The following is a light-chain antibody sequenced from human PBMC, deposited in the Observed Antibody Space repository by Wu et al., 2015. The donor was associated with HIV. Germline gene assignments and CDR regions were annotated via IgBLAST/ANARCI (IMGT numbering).Light chain of an antibody. V-gene: IGKV1-5*03. CDR3: QHRSNWPT. Sequence: DIQMTQSPSTLSASVGDRVTITCRASQSISSWLAWYQQKPGKAPKLLIYKASSLESGVPSRFSGSGSGTEFTLTISSLQPDDFAVYYCQHRSNWPTFGQGTKVEIQ. J-gene: IGKJ1*01. CDR2: KAS. CDR1: QSISSW.